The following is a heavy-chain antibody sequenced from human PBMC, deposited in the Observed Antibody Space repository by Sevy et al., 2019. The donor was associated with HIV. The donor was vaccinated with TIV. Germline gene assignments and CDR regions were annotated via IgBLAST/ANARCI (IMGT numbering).Heavy chain of an antibody. D-gene: IGHD4-17*01. CDR2: ISAYNGNT. CDR1: GYTFTSYG. J-gene: IGHJ4*02. Sequence: ASVKVSCKASGYTFTSYGISWVRQAPGQGLEWMGWISAYNGNTNYAQKLQGRVTMTTDTSTSTGYMERRSLRSDDTAVYYCARDWRTTVTTFDYWGQGTLVTVSS. CDR3: ARDWRTTVTTFDY. V-gene: IGHV1-18*01.